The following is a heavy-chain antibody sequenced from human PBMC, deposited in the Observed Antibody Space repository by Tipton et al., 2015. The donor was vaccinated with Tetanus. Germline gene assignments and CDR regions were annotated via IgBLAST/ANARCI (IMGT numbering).Heavy chain of an antibody. D-gene: IGHD2-15*01. CDR3: ARERIEAFYSPGLDF. CDR2: IYQNGDA. Sequence: TLSLTCTVSGGSISSFYWHWIRQPPGKGLEWIAYIYQNGDANYNPSLQSRVTISVDTSKNQFSLQLAFATAADTAIYYCARERIEAFYSPGLDFWGQGTTVTVSS. V-gene: IGHV4-59*01. CDR1: GGSISSFY. J-gene: IGHJ6*02.